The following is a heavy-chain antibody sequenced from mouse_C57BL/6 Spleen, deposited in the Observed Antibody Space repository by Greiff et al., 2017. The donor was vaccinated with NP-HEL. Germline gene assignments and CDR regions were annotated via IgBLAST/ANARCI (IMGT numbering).Heavy chain of an antibody. V-gene: IGHV14-2*01. CDR2: IDPEDGET. CDR1: GFTIKDYY. CDR3: ARGLLDWYFDV. J-gene: IGHJ1*03. Sequence: VQLQQSGAELVKPGASVKLSCTASGFTIKDYYMHWVKQRPEQGLEWIGRIDPEDGETKYAPKFQGQAPITADTSSNTAYLQLSSLTSEDTAVYYCARGLLDWYFDVWGTGTTVTVSS. D-gene: IGHD3-1*01.